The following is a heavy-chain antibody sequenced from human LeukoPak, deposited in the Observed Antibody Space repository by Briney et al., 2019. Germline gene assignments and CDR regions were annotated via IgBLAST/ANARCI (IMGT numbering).Heavy chain of an antibody. J-gene: IGHJ6*03. CDR3: ATDLGTPYYYYYMDV. D-gene: IGHD7-27*01. CDR2: INTDGSST. CDR1: GFTFSTYW. Sequence: TGGSLRLSCAASGFTFSTYWMHWVRQAPGKGLVWVSRINTDGSSTSYADSVKGRFTISRDNAKNTLYLQMNSLRAEDTAVYYCATDLGTPYYYYYMDVWGKGTTVTVSS. V-gene: IGHV3-74*01.